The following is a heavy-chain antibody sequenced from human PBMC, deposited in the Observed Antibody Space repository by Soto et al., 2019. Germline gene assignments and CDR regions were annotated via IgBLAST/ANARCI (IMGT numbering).Heavy chain of an antibody. V-gene: IGHV3-15*07. D-gene: IGHD2-15*01. CDR1: GFSISSAW. CDR3: TTGSVEGV. J-gene: IGHJ6*02. CDR2: IRTKIEGETT. Sequence: ESGGGLVRPGGSLRLSCSASGFSISSAWMNWVRQAPGKGLEWVGRIRTKIEGETTHYAAPVNGRFTVSRDDSKNMLYLQMNSLKADDPALYYCTTGSVEGVWGQGTTVTV.